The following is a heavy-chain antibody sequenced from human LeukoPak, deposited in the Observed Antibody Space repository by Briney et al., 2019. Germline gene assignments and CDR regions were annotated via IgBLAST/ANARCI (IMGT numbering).Heavy chain of an antibody. V-gene: IGHV3-30*04. Sequence: GGSLRLSCAASGFTFSNYAMHWVRQAPGKGLEWVAVISYHGSNKFYADSVKGRFTISRDNAKNSLYLQMNSLRAEDTAVYYCARVEASGYDYGAFDYWGQGTLVTVSS. CDR3: ARVEASGYDYGAFDY. CDR1: GFTFSNYA. CDR2: ISYHGSNK. J-gene: IGHJ4*02. D-gene: IGHD5-12*01.